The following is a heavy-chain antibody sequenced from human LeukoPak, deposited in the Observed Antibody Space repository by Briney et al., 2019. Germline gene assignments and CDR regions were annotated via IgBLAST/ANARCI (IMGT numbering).Heavy chain of an antibody. V-gene: IGHV4-4*02. CDR3: ARPDSSGYSDAFDI. CDR2: IYHSGST. J-gene: IGHJ3*02. D-gene: IGHD3-22*01. CDR1: GGSISSSNW. Sequence: TSETLSLTCTVSGGSISSSNWWSWVRQPPGKGLEWIGEIYHSGSTNYNPSLKSRVTISIDKSKNQFSLKLNSVTAADTAVYYCARPDSSGYSDAFDIWGQGTMVNVSS.